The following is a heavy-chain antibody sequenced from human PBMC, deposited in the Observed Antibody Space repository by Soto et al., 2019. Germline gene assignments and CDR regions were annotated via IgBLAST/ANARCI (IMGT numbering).Heavy chain of an antibody. CDR3: ARHSKKPGDFDYYYGMDV. V-gene: IGHV4-59*08. D-gene: IGHD3-3*01. CDR1: GGSMSPYY. Sequence: QVQVKESGPGLVNPSETLFLTCSVYGGSMSPYYWSWIRQPPGKGLEWIANIYYRGNTNYNPSFESRVTISIDTSKNQFSLKLNSMTAADTAVYYCARHSKKPGDFDYYYGMDVWGQWTTVTVSS. CDR2: IYYRGNT. J-gene: IGHJ6*02.